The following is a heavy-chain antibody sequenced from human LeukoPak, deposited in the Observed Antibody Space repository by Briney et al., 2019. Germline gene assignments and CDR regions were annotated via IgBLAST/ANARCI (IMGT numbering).Heavy chain of an antibody. CDR3: ARDRDSSSWYWSAFDI. J-gene: IGHJ3*02. V-gene: IGHV3-30*04. CDR1: GFMFSSYA. CDR2: ISYDGSNK. D-gene: IGHD6-13*01. Sequence: GGSLRLSCAASGFMFSSYAMHWVRQAPGKGLEWVAVISYDGSNKYYADSVKGRFTISRDNSKNTLYLQMNSLRAEDTAVYYCARDRDSSSWYWSAFDIWGQGTMVTVSS.